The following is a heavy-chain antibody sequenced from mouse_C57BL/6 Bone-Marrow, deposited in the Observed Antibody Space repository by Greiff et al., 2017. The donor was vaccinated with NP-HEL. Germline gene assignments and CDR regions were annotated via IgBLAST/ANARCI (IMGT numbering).Heavy chain of an antibody. D-gene: IGHD1-1*01. CDR2: IYPGSGST. J-gene: IGHJ3*01. CDR3: ARGDYGSSPFAY. V-gene: IGHV1-55*01. CDR1: GYTFTSYW. Sequence: QVQLQQPGAELVKPGASVKMSCKASGYTFTSYWITWVKQRPGQGLEWIGDIYPGSGSTNYNEKFKSKAPMTVDTSSSTAYMQLSSLTSEDSAVYYCARGDYGSSPFAYWGQGTLVTVSA.